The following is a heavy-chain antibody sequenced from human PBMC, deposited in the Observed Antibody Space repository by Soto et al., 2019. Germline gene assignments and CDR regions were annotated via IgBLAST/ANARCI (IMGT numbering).Heavy chain of an antibody. V-gene: IGHV3-11*01. CDR2: IGPYGNTI. D-gene: IGHD3-16*01. Sequence: QVHLVESGGGMVKPGEPLRISCAASRFSFRDYFMSWIRQAPGKGLEWISYIGPYGNTIYYADSVKGRFVISRDDTTNSLFLQMDNLRADDTAVYYCAQDDYTYGVSWGQGTLVTVSS. J-gene: IGHJ5*02. CDR1: RFSFRDYF. CDR3: AQDDYTYGVS.